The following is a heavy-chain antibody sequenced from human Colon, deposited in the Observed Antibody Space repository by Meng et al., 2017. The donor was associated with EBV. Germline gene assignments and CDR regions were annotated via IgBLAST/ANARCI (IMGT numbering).Heavy chain of an antibody. Sequence: QCPDPAPVRVNPPQTPSLPCIVSGGSISSGNHYWSWIRQHPGKGLEYIGYIYYSGGTYYNPSLKSRVIISVDTSKNQFSLRLNSVTAADTAVYYCASLYGDSSVWYLDLWGRGTLVTVSS. CDR3: ASLYGDSSVWYLDL. CDR2: IYYSGGT. J-gene: IGHJ2*01. V-gene: IGHV4-31*03. D-gene: IGHD4-17*01. CDR1: GGSISSGNHY.